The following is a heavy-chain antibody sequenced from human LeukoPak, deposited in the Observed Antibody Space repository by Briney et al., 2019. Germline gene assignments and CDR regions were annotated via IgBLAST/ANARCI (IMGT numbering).Heavy chain of an antibody. CDR3: ARVARVRGVISWFDP. D-gene: IGHD3-10*01. Sequence: GASVKVSCKASGYTFTGYYMHWVRQAPGQGLEWMGWINPNSGGTNYAQKFQGRVTMTRDTSISTAYMELSRLRSDDTAVYYCARVARVRGVISWFDPWGQGTLVTVSS. CDR1: GYTFTGYY. V-gene: IGHV1-2*02. CDR2: INPNSGGT. J-gene: IGHJ5*02.